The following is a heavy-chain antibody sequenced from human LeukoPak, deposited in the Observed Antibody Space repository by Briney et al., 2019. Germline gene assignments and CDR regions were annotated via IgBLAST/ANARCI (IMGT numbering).Heavy chain of an antibody. D-gene: IGHD6-13*01. J-gene: IGHJ3*02. CDR3: AFLSWTDAFDI. CDR2: FDPEDGET. Sequence: ASVKVSCKVSGYTLTELSMHWVRQTPGTGLEWMGGFDPEDGETLYAQKFQGRVTMNEDTSTATASMELSSLGSEDTAVYYCAFLSWTDAFDIWGRGTLVTVSS. V-gene: IGHV1-24*01. CDR1: GYTLTELS.